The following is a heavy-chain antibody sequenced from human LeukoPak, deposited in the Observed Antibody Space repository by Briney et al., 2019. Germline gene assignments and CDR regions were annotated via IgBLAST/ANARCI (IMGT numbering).Heavy chain of an antibody. J-gene: IGHJ3*02. CDR3: ARDDGLYYGSGRSAFDI. CDR2: INPNSGGT. D-gene: IGHD3-10*01. CDR1: GYTFTGYD. Sequence: ASVKVSCKASGYTFTGYDMHWVRQAPGQGLEWMGWINPNSGGTNYAQKFQGRVTMTRGTSISTAYMELSRLRSDDTAVYFCARDDGLYYGSGRSAFDIWGQGTMVTVSS. V-gene: IGHV1-2*02.